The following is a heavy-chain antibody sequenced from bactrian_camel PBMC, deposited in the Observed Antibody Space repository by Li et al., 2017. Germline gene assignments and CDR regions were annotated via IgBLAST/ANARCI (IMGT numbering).Heavy chain of an antibody. Sequence: HVQQVESGGGSVQARGSLRLSCAASGHTYCRYDMSWYRQAPGKERELVSAIDSEGTTTYADSVKGRFTISRDNAVNTVYLTMNNLKPDDTAVYYCAADVNGYWRGQTDGRSLLQEEMYEYWGQGTQVTVS. CDR3: AADVNGYWRGQTDGRSLLQEEMYEY. V-gene: IGHV3S57*01. J-gene: IGHJ4*01. D-gene: IGHD2*01. CDR2: IDSEGTT. CDR1: GHTYCRYD.